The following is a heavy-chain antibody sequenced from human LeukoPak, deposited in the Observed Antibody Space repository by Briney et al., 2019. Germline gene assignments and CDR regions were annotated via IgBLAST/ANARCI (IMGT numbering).Heavy chain of an antibody. V-gene: IGHV3-23*01. Sequence: GGTLRLSCAASGFTFSSYGMSWVRQAPGKGLEWVSAISGSGGSTYYADSVKGRFTISRDNSKNTLYLQMNSLRAEDTAVYYCARDPGNYYDSSGYATEFDYWGQGTLVTVSS. CDR2: ISGSGGST. CDR3: ARDPGNYYDSSGYATEFDY. D-gene: IGHD3-22*01. J-gene: IGHJ4*02. CDR1: GFTFSSYG.